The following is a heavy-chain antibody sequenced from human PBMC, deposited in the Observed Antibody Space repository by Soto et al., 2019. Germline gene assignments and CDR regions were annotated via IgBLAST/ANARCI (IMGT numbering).Heavy chain of an antibody. CDR3: SGCSGGACHQNYGMDV. Sequence: EVHLVESGGGLVKPGGSLRLSCAVSGFPFSSCTMNWVRQAPGKGLGWVSSISPSTSHIYYADSVKGRFTISRDNAKNSLFLQMNSLRAEDTAVYYCSGCSGGACHQNYGMDVWGQGTTVTVSS. CDR2: ISPSTSHI. D-gene: IGHD2-15*01. CDR1: GFPFSSCT. J-gene: IGHJ6*02. V-gene: IGHV3-21*01.